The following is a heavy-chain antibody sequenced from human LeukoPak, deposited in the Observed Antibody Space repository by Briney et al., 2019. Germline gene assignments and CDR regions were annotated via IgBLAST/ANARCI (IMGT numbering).Heavy chain of an antibody. D-gene: IGHD3-22*01. Sequence: ASVKVSCKASGGTFSSYAISWVRQAPGQGLEWMGGIIPIFGTANYAQKFQGRVTITADESTSTAYMELSSLRSEDTAVYYCARDGPPAVDSSGYYYWGQGTLVTVSS. J-gene: IGHJ4*02. CDR2: IIPIFGTA. CDR1: GGTFSSYA. V-gene: IGHV1-69*01. CDR3: ARDGPPAVDSSGYYY.